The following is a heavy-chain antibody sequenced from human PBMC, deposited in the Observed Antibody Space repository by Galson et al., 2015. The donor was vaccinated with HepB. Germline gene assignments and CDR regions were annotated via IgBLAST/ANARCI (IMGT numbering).Heavy chain of an antibody. CDR3: ARGEGVDSSGWYIPVDY. V-gene: IGHV1-18*01. D-gene: IGHD6-19*01. CDR1: GYTFTSYG. Sequence: SVKVSCKAPGYTFTSYGISWVRQAPGQGLEWMGWISAYNGKTNYAQKLQGRVSMTTDTFTSTAYMELRSLRSDDTAVYYCARGEGVDSSGWYIPVDYWGRGTLVTVSS. CDR2: ISAYNGKT. J-gene: IGHJ4*02.